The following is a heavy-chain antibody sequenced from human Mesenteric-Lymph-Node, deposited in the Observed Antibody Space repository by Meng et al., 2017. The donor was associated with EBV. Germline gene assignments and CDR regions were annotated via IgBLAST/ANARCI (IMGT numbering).Heavy chain of an antibody. CDR3: ARAGNYSPYLDY. CDR1: GGSFRITSYY. Sequence: RLQESGRGLVSPSEPPPLPCRVSGGSFRITSYYWVWIRQPQGKGLEWIGGIYYGGSDYYNPSLKTRVTISVDTSKNQFSLELNSVTAADTAVYYCARAGNYSPYLDYWGQGTLVTVSS. CDR2: IYYGGSD. D-gene: IGHD1-26*01. V-gene: IGHV4-39*01. J-gene: IGHJ4*02.